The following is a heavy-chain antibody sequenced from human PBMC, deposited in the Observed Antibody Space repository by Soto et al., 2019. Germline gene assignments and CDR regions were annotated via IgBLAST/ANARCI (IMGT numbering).Heavy chain of an antibody. V-gene: IGHV4-4*02. CDR3: AREIVTAGGNNNFDP. CDR2: VYHTGDT. CDR1: GGTVASSHW. D-gene: IGHD2-21*02. Sequence: QVQLQESGPRLVKPSGSLSLTCGVSGGTVASSHWWSWVRQSPGGGLEWIGNVYHTGDTNFTPSLPSRVTISVDKSNDHLSLSLNPLTAPHTAVYFCAREIVTAGGNNNFDPFGPGTLVTVSS. J-gene: IGHJ5*02.